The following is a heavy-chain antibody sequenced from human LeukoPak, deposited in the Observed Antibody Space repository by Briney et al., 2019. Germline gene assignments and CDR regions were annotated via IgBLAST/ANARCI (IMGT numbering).Heavy chain of an antibody. CDR3: ARGSTLIRGFDY. V-gene: IGHV4-31*03. CDR1: GGSISSGNYY. Sequence: SQTLSLTCTVSGGSISSGNYYWNWIRQHPEKSLEWIGYIFYSGSTYYNPSLKSRVTISVDTSKNQFSLKLSSVTAADTAVYYCARGSTLIRGFDYWGQGTVVTVSS. D-gene: IGHD3-10*01. J-gene: IGHJ4*02. CDR2: IFYSGST.